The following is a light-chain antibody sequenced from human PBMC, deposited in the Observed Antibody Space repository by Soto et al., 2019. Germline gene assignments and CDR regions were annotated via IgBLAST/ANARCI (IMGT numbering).Light chain of an antibody. Sequence: EIVWTQSQGTLSLSPGERATLSCRASLSVSSSFLAWYQQTPGQALRLLFYGASSRATGIPDRCSGSGSGTDFTLTISRLEPEDVALYYCQQYGSSPLTVGGGTKVEIK. V-gene: IGKV3-20*01. CDR2: GAS. CDR3: QQYGSSPLT. J-gene: IGKJ4*01. CDR1: LSVSSSF.